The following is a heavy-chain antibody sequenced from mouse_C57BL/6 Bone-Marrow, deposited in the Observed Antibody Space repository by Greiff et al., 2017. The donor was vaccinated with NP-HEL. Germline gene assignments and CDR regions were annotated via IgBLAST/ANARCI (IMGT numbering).Heavy chain of an antibody. Sequence: EVQLQQSGPELVKPGASVKMSCKASGYPFTDYNMHWVKQSHGKSLEWIGYINPNNGGTSYNQKFKGKATLTVNKSSSTADMELRSLTSEDSAVYYCAAYSNYGAWFAYWGQGTLVTVSA. J-gene: IGHJ3*01. CDR3: AAYSNYGAWFAY. D-gene: IGHD2-5*01. CDR2: INPNNGGT. V-gene: IGHV1-22*01. CDR1: GYPFTDYN.